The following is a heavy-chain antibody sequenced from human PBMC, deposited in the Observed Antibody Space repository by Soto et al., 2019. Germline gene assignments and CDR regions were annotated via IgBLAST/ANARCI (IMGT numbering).Heavy chain of an antibody. D-gene: IGHD3-16*01. J-gene: IGHJ3*02. V-gene: IGHV1-18*04. CDR2: INPYNANT. Sequence: ASVKVSCKTSGYTFTNHGINWVRQAPGQGLEWMGWINPYNANTNYAQKLQGRVTMTTDTSPSTAYIDLRVLPSDDTAVYYCSRDRVAGIWGDAFDIWGQGTMVTVSS. CDR3: SRDRVAGIWGDAFDI. CDR1: GYTFTNHG.